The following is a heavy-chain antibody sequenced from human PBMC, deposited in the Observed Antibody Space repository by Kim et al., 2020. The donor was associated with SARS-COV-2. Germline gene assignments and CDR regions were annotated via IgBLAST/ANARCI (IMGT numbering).Heavy chain of an antibody. V-gene: IGHV3-30*02. Sequence: YASPVRGRLTISRDNTKSTLYLQMDSLTTEDTAVYHCAKRDGGFYSYPMDVWGQGTTVTVSS. D-gene: IGHD3-16*01. J-gene: IGHJ6*02. CDR3: AKRDGGFYSYPMDV.